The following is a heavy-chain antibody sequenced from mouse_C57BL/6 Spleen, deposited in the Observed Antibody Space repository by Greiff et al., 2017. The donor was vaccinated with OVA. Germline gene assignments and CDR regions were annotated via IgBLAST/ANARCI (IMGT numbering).Heavy chain of an antibody. CDR2: ISDGGSYT. CDR1: GFTFSSYA. V-gene: IGHV5-4*01. Sequence: VQVVESGGGLVKPGGSLKLSCAASGFTFSSYAMSWVRQTPEKRLEWVATISDGGSYTYYPDNVKGRFTISRDNAKNNLYLQMSHLKSEDTAMYYCARDEGNYTPFAYWGQGTLVTVSA. J-gene: IGHJ3*01. CDR3: ARDEGNYTPFAY. D-gene: IGHD2-1*01.